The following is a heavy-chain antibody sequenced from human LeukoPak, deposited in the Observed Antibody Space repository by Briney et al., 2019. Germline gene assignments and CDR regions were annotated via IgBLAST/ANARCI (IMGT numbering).Heavy chain of an antibody. CDR3: ARDNPPYCSSTSCYGENWFDP. Sequence: ASVKVSCKASGYTFTSYAMNWVRQAPGQGLEWMGWINTNTGNPTYAQGFTGRFVFSLDTSVSTAYLQISSLKAEDTAVYYCARDNPPYCSSTSCYGENWFDPWGQGTLVTVSS. V-gene: IGHV7-4-1*02. D-gene: IGHD2-2*01. CDR1: GYTFTSYA. CDR2: INTNTGNP. J-gene: IGHJ5*02.